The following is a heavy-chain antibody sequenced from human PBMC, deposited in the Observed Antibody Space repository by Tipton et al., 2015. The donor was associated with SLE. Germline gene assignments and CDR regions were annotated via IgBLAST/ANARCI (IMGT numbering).Heavy chain of an antibody. V-gene: IGHV4-31*02. CDR3: ARRRWLVRGFDY. D-gene: IGHD6-19*01. CDR1: GGSISSGGYY. CDR2: IYYSGST. J-gene: IGHJ4*02. Sequence: LRLSCTVSGGSISSGGYYWSWIRQHPGKGLEWIGYIYYSGSTYYNPSLKSRVTISVDTSKNQFSLKLSSVTAADTAVYYCARRRWLVRGFDYWGQGTLVTVSS.